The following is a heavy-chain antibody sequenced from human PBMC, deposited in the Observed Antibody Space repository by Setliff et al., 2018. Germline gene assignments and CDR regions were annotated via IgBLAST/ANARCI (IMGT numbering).Heavy chain of an antibody. V-gene: IGHV1-24*01. Sequence: ASVKVSCKASGGTLTELSRHWVRQAPGKGLEWMGGFDPEDGETIYAQKFQGRVTMTEDTSTDTAYMELSSLRSEDTAVYYCATGTRVGALTSRAYYFDYWGQGTLVTVSS. D-gene: IGHD1-26*01. CDR1: GGTLTELS. CDR3: ATGTRVGALTSRAYYFDY. J-gene: IGHJ4*02. CDR2: FDPEDGET.